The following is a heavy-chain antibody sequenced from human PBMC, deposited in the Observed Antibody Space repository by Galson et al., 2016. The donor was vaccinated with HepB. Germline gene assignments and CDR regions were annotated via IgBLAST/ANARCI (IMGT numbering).Heavy chain of an antibody. V-gene: IGHV1-18*01. CDR2: SRVYNGDT. CDR1: GYTFSNFG. CDR3: ARFGCSSASCSASSPYYYGMDV. J-gene: IGHJ6*04. Sequence: SVKVSCKASGYTFSNFGISWVRQAPGQGLEWIGWSRVYNGDTKYAEKFQDRVTMTTDTSTTTAYMELRSLRSDDTAVYYCARFGCSSASCSASSPYYYGMDVWGSGTTVTVSS. D-gene: IGHD2-2*01.